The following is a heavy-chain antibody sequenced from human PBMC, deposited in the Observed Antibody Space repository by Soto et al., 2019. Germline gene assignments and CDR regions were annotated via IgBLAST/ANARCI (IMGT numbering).Heavy chain of an antibody. J-gene: IGHJ4*02. CDR1: GFTFSSYG. Sequence: GGSLRLSCAASGFTFSSYGMHWVRQAPGKGLEWVAVISYDGSNKYYADSVKGRFTISRDNSKNTLYLQMNSLRAEDTAVYYCAMEAGYCSGGSCHYFDYRGQGTLVTVSS. CDR2: ISYDGSNK. V-gene: IGHV3-30*03. CDR3: AMEAGYCSGGSCHYFDY. D-gene: IGHD2-15*01.